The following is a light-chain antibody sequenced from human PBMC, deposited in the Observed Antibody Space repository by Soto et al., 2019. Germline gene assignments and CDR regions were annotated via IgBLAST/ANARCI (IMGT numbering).Light chain of an antibody. CDR3: QQYDNLPIT. Sequence: DIQMTQSPSSLSASVGDRVTITCQASQDISNYLNWYQQKPGKAPKLLIYDASNLETGVPSRFSGSGSGTDFPFTIRSLQPEDIATYYCQQYDNLPITFGQGTRLEIK. J-gene: IGKJ5*01. CDR2: DAS. V-gene: IGKV1-33*01. CDR1: QDISNY.